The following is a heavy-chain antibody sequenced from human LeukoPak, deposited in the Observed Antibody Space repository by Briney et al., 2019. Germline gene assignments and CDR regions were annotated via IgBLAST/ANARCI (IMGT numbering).Heavy chain of an antibody. CDR3: ASGREEKYSSGKLYYFDY. D-gene: IGHD6-19*01. V-gene: IGHV1-18*01. CDR1: GYTFTSYG. CDR2: ISAYNGNT. Sequence: ASVKVSCKASGYTFTSYGISWVRQAPGQGLEWMGWISAYNGNTNYAQKLQGRVTMTTDTSTSTAYMELRSLRSDDTAVYYCASGREEKYSSGKLYYFDYWGQGTLVTVSS. J-gene: IGHJ4*02.